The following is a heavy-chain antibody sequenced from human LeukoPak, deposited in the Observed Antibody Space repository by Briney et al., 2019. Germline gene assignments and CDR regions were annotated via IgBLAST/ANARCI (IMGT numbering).Heavy chain of an antibody. CDR1: GYTFTGYY. CDR2: INPNSGGT. D-gene: IGHD1-26*01. J-gene: IGHJ4*02. Sequence: GASVKVSCKASGYTFTGYYMHWVRQAPGQGLEWMGWINPNSGGTNYAQKFQGRVTMTRDTSISTAYMELSRLRSDDTAVYYCARAVDPYSGSYDSMYYFDYWGQGTLVTVSS. CDR3: ARAVDPYSGSYDSMYYFDY. V-gene: IGHV1-2*02.